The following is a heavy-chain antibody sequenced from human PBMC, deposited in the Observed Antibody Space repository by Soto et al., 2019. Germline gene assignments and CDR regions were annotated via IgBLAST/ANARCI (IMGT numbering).Heavy chain of an antibody. D-gene: IGHD1-1*01. CDR3: ATWHEREHAYDV. J-gene: IGHJ3*01. CDR1: GLTSSGKKY. V-gene: IGHV3-53*01. Sequence: DVQLVESGGGLIQPGESLTLSCAAFGLTSSGKKYVAWVRQAPGKGLEWVSGLYDVDGSFYADSVMGRFTTSSDSSKTTVYLQMDDLRPDDTAVYYCATWHEREHAYDVWGQGTTVTVSS. CDR2: LYDVDGS.